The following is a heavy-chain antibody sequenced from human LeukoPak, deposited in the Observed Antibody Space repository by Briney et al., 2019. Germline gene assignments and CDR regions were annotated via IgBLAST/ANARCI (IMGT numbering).Heavy chain of an antibody. CDR2: ISYDASTE. Sequence: PGGSLRLSCVASGFPFSSFVMHWVRQTPGQGLEWVAVISYDASTEYYSDSVKGRFTISRDNSKNTLYLQMNSLRVEDTAMYYCARDEGADAFDVWGQGTMVTVSS. CDR1: GFPFSSFV. D-gene: IGHD3-16*01. J-gene: IGHJ3*01. CDR3: ARDEGADAFDV. V-gene: IGHV3-30-3*01.